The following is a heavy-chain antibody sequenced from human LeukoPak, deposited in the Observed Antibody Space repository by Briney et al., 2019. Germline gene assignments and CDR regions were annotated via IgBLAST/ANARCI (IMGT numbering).Heavy chain of an antibody. Sequence: GRSLRLSCAASGFTFSSYGMHWVRQAPGKGLEWVAVISYDGSNKYYADSVKGRFTISRDNSKNTLYLQMNSLRAEDTAVYYCAKDEVTMVRGVIINLFDYWGQGTLVTVSS. V-gene: IGHV3-30*18. CDR1: GFTFSSYG. CDR2: ISYDGSNK. D-gene: IGHD3-10*01. J-gene: IGHJ4*02. CDR3: AKDEVTMVRGVIINLFDY.